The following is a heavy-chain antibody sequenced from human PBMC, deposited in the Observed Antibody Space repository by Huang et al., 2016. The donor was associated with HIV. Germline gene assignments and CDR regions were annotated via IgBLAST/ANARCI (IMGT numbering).Heavy chain of an antibody. V-gene: IGHV4-34*01. J-gene: IGHJ4*02. D-gene: IGHD6-19*01. Sequence: QVRLEQWGAGLLKSSETLSLTCAVYGGSFSDHFWTWIRQSPGKGLEWIGEVNHEGSTNYNPSLKSRVTITADMSKNQCSLKLDSMTGADTGLYFCARPGYGSGWRFDSWGRGTLVTVTS. CDR3: ARPGYGSGWRFDS. CDR1: GGSFSDHF. CDR2: VNHEGST.